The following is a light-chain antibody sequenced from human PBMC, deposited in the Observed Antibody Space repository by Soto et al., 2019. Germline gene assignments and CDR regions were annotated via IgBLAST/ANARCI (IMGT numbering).Light chain of an antibody. J-gene: IGLJ2*01. CDR3: QSYDGSLSGSV. Sequence: QSALTQPPSASGSPGQSVTISCTGTSSDVGGYNYVSWYQQHPGKAPKLMIYEVSKRPSGVPDRFSGSKSGNTASLTVSGLQAEDEADYYCQSYDGSLSGSVFGGGTKVTVL. CDR2: EVS. CDR1: SSDVGGYNY. V-gene: IGLV2-8*01.